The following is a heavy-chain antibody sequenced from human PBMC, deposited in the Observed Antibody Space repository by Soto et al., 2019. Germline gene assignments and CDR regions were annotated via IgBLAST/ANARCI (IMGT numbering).Heavy chain of an antibody. CDR3: AGGRWLQLPHY. J-gene: IGHJ4*02. CDR2: IKQDGNEK. Sequence: GGSLRLSCVASGFTFDSYWMSWVRLAPGKGLEWVANIKQDGNEKYHVDSVKGRFTISRDNAKNSLYLEMNSLRAEDTAVYYCAGGRWLQLPHYWGQGTLVTSPQ. D-gene: IGHD5-12*01. CDR1: GFTFDSYW. V-gene: IGHV3-7*04.